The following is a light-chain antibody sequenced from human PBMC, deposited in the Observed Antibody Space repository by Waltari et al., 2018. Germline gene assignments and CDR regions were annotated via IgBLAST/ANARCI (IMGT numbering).Light chain of an antibody. CDR2: EVN. Sequence: QSALTQPRSVSGSPGQSVTISCTGTSSDVGGYHYVSWYQQHPGEGPKLLIYEVNKRPSGVPVRFSGSKSANTASLTISGLRTEDEADYSCFSYAGGPRIFGGGTKLTVL. J-gene: IGLJ2*01. V-gene: IGLV2-11*01. CDR3: FSYAGGPRI. CDR1: SSDVGGYHY.